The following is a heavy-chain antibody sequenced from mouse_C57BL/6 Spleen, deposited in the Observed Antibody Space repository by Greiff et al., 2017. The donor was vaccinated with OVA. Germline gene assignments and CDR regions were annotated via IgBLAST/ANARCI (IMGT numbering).Heavy chain of an antibody. Sequence: EVQRVESGPELVKPGASVKISCKASGYSFTGYYMNWVKQSPEKSLEWIGEINPSTGGTTYNQKFKAKATLTVDKSSSTAYMQLKSLTSEDSAVYYCARSRIYDGYPFDYWGQGTTLTVSS. CDR1: GYSFTGYY. J-gene: IGHJ2*01. CDR2: INPSTGGT. CDR3: ARSRIYDGYPFDY. V-gene: IGHV1-42*01. D-gene: IGHD2-3*01.